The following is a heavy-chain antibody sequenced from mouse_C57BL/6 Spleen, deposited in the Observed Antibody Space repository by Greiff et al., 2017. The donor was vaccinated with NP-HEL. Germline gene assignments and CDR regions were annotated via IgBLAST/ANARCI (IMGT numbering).Heavy chain of an antibody. CDR2: INPNNGGT. V-gene: IGHV1-26*01. CDR3: ARSRAIYYDYDGASFAY. Sequence: EVQLQQSGPELVKPGASVKISCKASGYTFTDYYMNWVKQSHGKSLEWIGDINPNNGGTSYNQKFKGKATLTVDKSSSTAYMELRSLTSEDSAVYYCARSRAIYYDYDGASFAYWGQGTLVTVSA. J-gene: IGHJ3*01. CDR1: GYTFTDYY. D-gene: IGHD2-4*01.